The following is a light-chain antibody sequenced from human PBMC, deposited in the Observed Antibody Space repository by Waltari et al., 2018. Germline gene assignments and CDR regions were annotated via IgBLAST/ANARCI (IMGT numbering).Light chain of an antibody. V-gene: IGKV1-6*01. CDR3: LQDSSYPRT. Sequence: AIQMTQSPSSLSHSVGARLTITARARQDIGNDLGWSQQKPGKAPKLLIYGTSSLESGVPSRFSGSRSGTDFTLTISSLQPEDFATYYCLQDSSYPRTFGQGTKVEIK. CDR1: QDIGND. CDR2: GTS. J-gene: IGKJ1*01.